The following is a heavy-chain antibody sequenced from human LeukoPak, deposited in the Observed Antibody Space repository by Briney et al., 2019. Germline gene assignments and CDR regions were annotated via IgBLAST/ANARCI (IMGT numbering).Heavy chain of an antibody. CDR3: ARDSRNWRYCSGGSCHFQH. Sequence: ASVKVSCKASGYTFTGYYMHWVRQAPGRGLEWMGWINPNSGGTNYAQKFQGRVTMTRDTSISTAYMELSRLRSDDTAVYYCARDSRNWRYCSGGSCHFQHWGQGTLVTVSS. D-gene: IGHD2-15*01. V-gene: IGHV1-2*02. J-gene: IGHJ1*01. CDR1: GYTFTGYY. CDR2: INPNSGGT.